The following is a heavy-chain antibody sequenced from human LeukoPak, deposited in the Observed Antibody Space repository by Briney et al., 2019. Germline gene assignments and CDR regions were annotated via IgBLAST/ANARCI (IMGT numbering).Heavy chain of an antibody. CDR3: ARDLRYCSGGSCYSSLGFDY. J-gene: IGHJ4*02. Sequence: PSQTLSLTCTVSGGSISSGGYYWSWIRQHPGKGLEWIGYIYYSGSTYYNPSLKSRVTMSVDTSKNQFSLKLSSVTAADTAVYYCARDLRYCSGGSCYSSLGFDYWGQGTLVTVSS. CDR2: IYYSGST. D-gene: IGHD2-15*01. CDR1: GGSISSGGYY. V-gene: IGHV4-31*03.